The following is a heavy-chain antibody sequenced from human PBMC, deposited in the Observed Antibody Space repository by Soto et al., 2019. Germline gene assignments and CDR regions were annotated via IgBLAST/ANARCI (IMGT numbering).Heavy chain of an antibody. CDR2: IIPIFGTA. D-gene: IGHD2-15*01. V-gene: IGHV1-69*01. J-gene: IGHJ4*02. CDR3: ARGGRYCSGGSCSFYY. Sequence: QVQLVQSGAEVKKPGSSVKVSCKASGGTFSSYAISWVRQAPGQGLEWMGGIIPIFGTANYAQKFQGRVTITADESTSTAYMELSSLRSEVTAVYYCARGGRYCSGGSCSFYYWGQGTLVTVSP. CDR1: GGTFSSYA.